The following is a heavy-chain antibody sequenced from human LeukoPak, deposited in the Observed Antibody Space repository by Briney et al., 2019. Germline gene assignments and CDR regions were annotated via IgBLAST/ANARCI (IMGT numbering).Heavy chain of an antibody. D-gene: IGHD1-26*01. CDR3: TTATAKSGSYWGGFDY. J-gene: IGHJ4*02. CDR1: GFTFSRYS. CDR2: IKSKNDGETT. V-gene: IGHV3-15*01. Sequence: GGSLRLSCAASGFTFSRYSMSWVRQAPGKGLEWVGCIKSKNDGETTDYDAPVKGRFTISRDDSRNTLYVQMNSLKTEDTAVYYCTTATAKSGSYWGGFDYWGQGTLVTVSS.